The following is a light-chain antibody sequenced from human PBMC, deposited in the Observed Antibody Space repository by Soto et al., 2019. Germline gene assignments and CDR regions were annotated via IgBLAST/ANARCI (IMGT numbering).Light chain of an antibody. CDR1: QSVSSN. J-gene: IGKJ4*01. V-gene: IGKV3-15*01. CDR3: QQYNNWPPLT. Sequence: EIVMTQSPATLSVSPGERVTLSCRASQSVSSNLAWFQQKPGQGPRLLIYGASTRATGIPARFSGSGSETEFTLTISSLQSEDFEVYYCQQYNNWPPLTFGGGTKVEIK. CDR2: GAS.